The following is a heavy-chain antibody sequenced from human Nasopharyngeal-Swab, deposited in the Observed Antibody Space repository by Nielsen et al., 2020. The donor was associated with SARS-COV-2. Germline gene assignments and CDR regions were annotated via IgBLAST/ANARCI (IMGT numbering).Heavy chain of an antibody. D-gene: IGHD6-13*01. CDR2: IDPSDSYT. Sequence: GESLKISCKGSGYSFTSYWISWVRQMPGKGLEWMGRIDPSDSYTNYSPSFQGHVTISADKSISTAYLQWSSLKASDTAMYYCARDPGIAAAGPIVAFDIWGQGTMVTVSS. CDR3: ARDPGIAAAGPIVAFDI. J-gene: IGHJ3*02. CDR1: GYSFTSYW. V-gene: IGHV5-10-1*01.